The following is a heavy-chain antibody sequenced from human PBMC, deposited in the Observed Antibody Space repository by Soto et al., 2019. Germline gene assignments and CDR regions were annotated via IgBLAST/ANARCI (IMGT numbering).Heavy chain of an antibody. CDR3: ARYSDSYYYFGMDV. Sequence: SETLSLTCVVAAGSISSRTCYWSWVRQRPGKGLGWSGSIYYGGSTFYNPSLKSRVTISVDTSKTQFSLKLTSVTAADTAVYYCARYSDSYYYFGMDVWGQGTTVTVSS. J-gene: IGHJ6*02. CDR1: AGSISSRTCY. CDR2: IYYGGST. V-gene: IGHV4-39*01. D-gene: IGHD4-17*01.